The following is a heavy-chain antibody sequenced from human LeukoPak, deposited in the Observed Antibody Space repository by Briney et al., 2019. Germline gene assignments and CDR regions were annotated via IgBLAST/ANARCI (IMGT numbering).Heavy chain of an antibody. CDR1: GFTFSSYG. J-gene: IGHJ4*02. CDR3: ARPSPPGDGYNPCDY. CDR2: ISYDGNKK. V-gene: IGHV3-30*03. D-gene: IGHD5-24*01. Sequence: GSLRLSCAASGFTFSSYGMHWVRQAPGKGLEWVAVISYDGNKKYYADSVKGRFTISRDNSKNTLYLQMNSLRAEDTAMYYCARPSPPGDGYNPCDYWGPGALVIVSS.